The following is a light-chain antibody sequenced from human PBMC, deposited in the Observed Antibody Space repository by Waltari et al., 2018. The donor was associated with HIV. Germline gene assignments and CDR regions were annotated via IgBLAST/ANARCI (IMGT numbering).Light chain of an antibody. J-gene: IGLJ2*01. CDR1: SSDIGAYNF. V-gene: IGLV2-8*01. Sequence: QSALTQPPSAPGSPGQSVAISCTGTSSDIGAYNFVSWYQQQPGSAPKLIIFEVTKRPTGVPDRFSASKSGNPATLTVSGLLPEDDADYYCSSYAGSNRFVVFGGGTRLTVL. CDR3: SSYAGSNRFVV. CDR2: EVT.